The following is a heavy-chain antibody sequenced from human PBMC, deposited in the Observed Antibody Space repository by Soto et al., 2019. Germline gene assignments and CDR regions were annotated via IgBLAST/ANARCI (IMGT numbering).Heavy chain of an antibody. D-gene: IGHD2-15*01. V-gene: IGHV1-18*01. J-gene: IGHJ6*02. CDR2: ISAYNGNT. CDR3: ARAYCSGGSCYSGMDV. CDR1: GYTFTSYG. Sequence: QVQLVQSGAEVKKPGASVKVSCKASGYTFTSYGISWVRQAPGQGLEWMGWISAYNGNTNYAQKLQGRVTMTTDTSTSTAYMERRSLRSDDTAVYYCARAYCSGGSCYSGMDVWGQGTTDTVSS.